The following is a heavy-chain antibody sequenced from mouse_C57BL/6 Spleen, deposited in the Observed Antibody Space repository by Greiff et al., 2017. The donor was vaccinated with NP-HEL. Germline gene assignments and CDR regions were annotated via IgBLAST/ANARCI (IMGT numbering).Heavy chain of an antibody. D-gene: IGHD3-2*02. CDR3: ARPRQLRLREFAY. V-gene: IGHV1-26*01. CDR2: INPNNGGT. CDR1: GYTFTDYY. Sequence: EVQLQQSGPELVKPGASVKISCKASGYTFTDYYMNWVKQSHGKSLEWIGDINPNNGGTSYNQKFKGKATLTVDKSSSTAYMELRSLTSEDSAVYYCARPRQLRLREFAYWGQGTLVTVSA. J-gene: IGHJ3*01.